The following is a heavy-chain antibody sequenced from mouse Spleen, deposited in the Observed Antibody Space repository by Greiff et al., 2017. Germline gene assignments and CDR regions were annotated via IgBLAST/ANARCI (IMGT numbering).Heavy chain of an antibody. D-gene: IGHD2-5*01. CDR2: IYPRSGNT. V-gene: IGHV1-81*01. Sequence: QVQLQQSGAELARPGASVKLSCKASGYTFTSYGISWVKQRTGQGPEWIGEIYPRSGNTYYNEKFKGKATLTADKSSSTAYMELRSLTSEDSAVYFCAREGAYYSNYPYYFDYWGQGTTLTVSS. CDR3: AREGAYYSNYPYYFDY. J-gene: IGHJ2*01. CDR1: GYTFTSYG.